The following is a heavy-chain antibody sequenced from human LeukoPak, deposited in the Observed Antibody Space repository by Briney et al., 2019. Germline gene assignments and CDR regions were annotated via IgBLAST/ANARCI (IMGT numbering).Heavy chain of an antibody. V-gene: IGHV3-74*01. CDR3: AREGLDYGGNPFDY. J-gene: IGHJ4*02. D-gene: IGHD4-23*01. CDR2: INDDGSST. CDR1: GFTFSSYW. Sequence: GGSLRLSCAASGFTFSSYWMHWVRQAPGKGLVWDSRINDDGSSTTYADSVKGRFTISRDNAKNTLYLQMNSLRAEDTAVYYCAREGLDYGGNPFDYWGQGNLVTVSS.